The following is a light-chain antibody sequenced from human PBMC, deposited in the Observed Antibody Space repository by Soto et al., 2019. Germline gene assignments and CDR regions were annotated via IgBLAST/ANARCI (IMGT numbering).Light chain of an antibody. CDR1: QSVRNN. V-gene: IGKV3-15*01. Sequence: EIMMTQSPATLSVSPGERATLSCRASQSVRNNLAWYQQKPGQAPRLLIYYPSTRATGTPPRSSGSGSGTEFTLTISSLQSEDFALYYCQQYNNWPPITFGQGTRLEIK. CDR3: QQYNNWPPIT. J-gene: IGKJ5*01. CDR2: YPS.